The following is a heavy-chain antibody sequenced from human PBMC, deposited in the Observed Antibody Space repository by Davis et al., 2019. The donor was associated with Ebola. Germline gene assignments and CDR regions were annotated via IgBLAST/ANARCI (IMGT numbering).Heavy chain of an antibody. CDR1: GFTFSNYG. V-gene: IGHV3-33*01. J-gene: IGHJ4*02. Sequence: PGGSLRLSCAASGFTFSNYGMHWVRQAPGKGLEWVAVIWYDGSNKYYADSVKGRFTISRDNSKNTLYLQMNSLRVEDTAVYYCARDSRTVVTAYYFDYWGQGTLVTVSS. CDR3: ARDSRTVVTAYYFDY. CDR2: IWYDGSNK. D-gene: IGHD4-23*01.